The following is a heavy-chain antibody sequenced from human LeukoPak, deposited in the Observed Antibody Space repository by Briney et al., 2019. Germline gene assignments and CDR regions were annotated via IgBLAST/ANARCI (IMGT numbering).Heavy chain of an antibody. D-gene: IGHD3-10*01. CDR1: GFTFSSYA. CDR3: AKGSMVRGVFDY. V-gene: IGHV3-23*01. Sequence: GGSLRLSCAASGFTFSSYAMSWVRQAPGKGLEWVSAISGSGGSTYYADSVKGRYTISRENSKNTLYLQMNRLRAENTAVYYCAKGSMVRGVFDYWGQGTLVTVSS. CDR2: ISGSGGST. J-gene: IGHJ4*02.